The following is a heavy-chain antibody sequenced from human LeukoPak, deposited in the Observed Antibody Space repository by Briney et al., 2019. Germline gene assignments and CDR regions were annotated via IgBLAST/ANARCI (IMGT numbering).Heavy chain of an antibody. V-gene: IGHV3-48*01. J-gene: IGHJ6*03. CDR3: ARVGSSGWYTYYYYYMDV. CDR1: GFTFSSYS. D-gene: IGHD6-19*01. CDR2: ISSSSSTI. Sequence: GGSLRLSCAASGFTFSSYSMNWVRQAPGKGLEWVSYISSSSSTIYYADSVKGRFTISRDNAKNSLYLQMNSLRAEDTAVYYCARVGSSGWYTYYYYYMDVWGKGTTVTVSS.